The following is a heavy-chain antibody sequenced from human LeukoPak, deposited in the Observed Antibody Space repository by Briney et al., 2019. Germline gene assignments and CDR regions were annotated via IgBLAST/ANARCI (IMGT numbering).Heavy chain of an antibody. J-gene: IGHJ6*02. CDR2: IYYSGST. CDR1: GGSISSYY. CDR3: ARSGTMVRGVPLEIPYYYYYGMDV. D-gene: IGHD3-10*01. Sequence: PSETLSLTCTVSGGSISSYYWSWIRQPPGKGLEWIGYIYYSGSTNYNPSLKSRVTISVDTSKNRFSLKLSSVTAADTAVYYCARSGTMVRGVPLEIPYYYYYGMDVWGQGTTVTVSS. V-gene: IGHV4-59*01.